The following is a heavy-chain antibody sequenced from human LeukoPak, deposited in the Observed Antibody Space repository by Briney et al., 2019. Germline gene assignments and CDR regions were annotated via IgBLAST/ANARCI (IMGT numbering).Heavy chain of an antibody. CDR2: IYSGGST. CDR3: ARSPGHSAYDLGY. CDR1: GFTVSSNY. D-gene: IGHD5-12*01. V-gene: IGHV3-66*01. Sequence: GGSLRLSCAASGFTVSSNYMSWVRQAPGKGLEWVSVIYSGGSTYYADSVKGRFTISRDNSKNTLYLQMNSLRVDDTAVYYCARSPGHSAYDLGYWGQGTLVTVSS. J-gene: IGHJ4*02.